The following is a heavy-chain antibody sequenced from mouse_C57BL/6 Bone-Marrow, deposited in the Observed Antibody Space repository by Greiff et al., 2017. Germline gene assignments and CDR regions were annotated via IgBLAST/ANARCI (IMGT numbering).Heavy chain of an antibody. D-gene: IGHD1-1*01. J-gene: IGHJ1*03. Sequence: VQLKQSGPELVKPGASVKIPCKASGYTFTDYNMDWVKQSHGKSLEWIGDINPNNGGTIYNQKFKGKATLTVDKSSSTAYMELRSLTSEDTAVYYCVTKIYGSSYWYFDVWGTGTTVTVSS. V-gene: IGHV1-18*01. CDR2: INPNNGGT. CDR1: GYTFTDYN. CDR3: VTKIYGSSYWYFDV.